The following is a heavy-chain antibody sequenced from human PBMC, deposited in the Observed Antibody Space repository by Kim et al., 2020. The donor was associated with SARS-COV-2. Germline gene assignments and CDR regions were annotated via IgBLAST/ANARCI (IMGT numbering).Heavy chain of an antibody. CDR3: ARGGNRGSKYAPWYFDY. Sequence: GGSLRLSCAASGFSISSTYMTWVRQAPGKGLEWVSLMYVGGSTHYADSVKGRFIFSSDYSKSTLYLQMNSLRAEDTAFYYCARGGNRGSKYAPWYFDYWGQGTLVTVSS. CDR2: MYVGGST. D-gene: IGHD1-26*01. J-gene: IGHJ4*02. V-gene: IGHV3-53*01. CDR1: GFSISSTY.